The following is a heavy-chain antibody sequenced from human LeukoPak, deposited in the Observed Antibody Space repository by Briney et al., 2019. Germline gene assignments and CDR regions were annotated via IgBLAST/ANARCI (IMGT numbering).Heavy chain of an antibody. D-gene: IGHD6-6*01. CDR2: IRYDGSNK. CDR1: GFNFNYYV. Sequence: PGGSLRLSCAASGFNFNYYVMHWVRQAPGKGLEWVAFIRYDGSNKYYADSVKGRFTISRDNSKNTLYLQMNSLRAEDTAVYYCAKGHSSSSEYFDYWGQGTLVTVSS. V-gene: IGHV3-30*02. J-gene: IGHJ4*02. CDR3: AKGHSSSSEYFDY.